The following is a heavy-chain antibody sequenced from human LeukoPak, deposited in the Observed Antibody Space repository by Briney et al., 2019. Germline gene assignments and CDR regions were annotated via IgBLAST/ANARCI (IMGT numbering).Heavy chain of an antibody. V-gene: IGHV1-2*02. CDR3: ARSAMVRGAPIDY. Sequence: ASVKVSCKASGHTFTSYNINWVRQATGQGLEWMGWINPNSGGTNYAQKFQGRVTMTRDTSISTAYMELSRLRSDDTAVYYCARSAMVRGAPIDYWGQGTLVTVSS. CDR2: INPNSGGT. CDR1: GHTFTSYN. J-gene: IGHJ4*02. D-gene: IGHD3-10*01.